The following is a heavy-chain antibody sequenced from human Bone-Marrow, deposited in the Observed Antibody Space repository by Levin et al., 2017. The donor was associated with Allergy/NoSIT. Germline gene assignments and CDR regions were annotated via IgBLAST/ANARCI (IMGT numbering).Heavy chain of an antibody. V-gene: IGHV3-33*01. CDR3: GRGQQWMDY. J-gene: IGHJ4*02. CDR2: IWFDGRRT. CDR1: GFMFSDYG. Sequence: GGSLRLSCATSGFMFSDYGMHWVRQAPGKGLEWVAGIWFDGRRTFYADSVKGRFTVSRDTSRKMFHVEMNSLRAEDTAVYYCGRGQQWMDYWGQGTLVTVSS. D-gene: IGHD6-19*01.